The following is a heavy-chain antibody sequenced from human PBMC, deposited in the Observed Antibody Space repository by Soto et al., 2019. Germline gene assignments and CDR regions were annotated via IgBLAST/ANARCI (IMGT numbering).Heavy chain of an antibody. D-gene: IGHD1-26*01. Sequence: VQLVQSGAEVEKPGSSVKVSCKASGGTFSNYALSWVRQAPGQGLEWMGGIIPVFGPAHYAQKFQGRVTITADESTSTAYVDLSSLRSEDTAVYYCARAGTGSYLNAFDVWGQGTMVTVSS. CDR2: IIPVFGPA. J-gene: IGHJ3*01. V-gene: IGHV1-69*01. CDR1: GGTFSNYA. CDR3: ARAGTGSYLNAFDV.